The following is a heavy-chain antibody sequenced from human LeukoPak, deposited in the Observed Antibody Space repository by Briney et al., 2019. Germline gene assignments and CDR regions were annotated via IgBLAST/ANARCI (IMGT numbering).Heavy chain of an antibody. V-gene: IGHV3-23*01. J-gene: IGHJ4*02. CDR2: ISGSGSSA. Sequence: GGSLRLSCAASGFSFSSYAMSWVRQAPGKGLEWVSAISGSGSSAYYADSVKGRFTISRDNAKNSLYLQMNSLRAEDTAVYYCARSKEYYGSGSYYNLDYWGQGTLLTVSS. CDR3: ARSKEYYGSGSYYNLDY. D-gene: IGHD3-10*01. CDR1: GFSFSSYA.